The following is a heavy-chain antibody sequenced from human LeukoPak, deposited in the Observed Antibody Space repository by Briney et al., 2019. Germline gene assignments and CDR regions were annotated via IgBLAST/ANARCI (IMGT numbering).Heavy chain of an antibody. Sequence: RTSDTLSLTCTVSGGSISSSSYYWGWIRQPPGKGLEWMGSIYYSESTYYNPSLKSRVSISVETSKNQFSLKLSSVTAADTAVYYCARHPPWGVRGIQMRKNWFDPWGQGTLVTVSS. D-gene: IGHD3-10*01. CDR3: ARHPPWGVRGIQMRKNWFDP. CDR2: IYYSEST. J-gene: IGHJ5*02. CDR1: GGSISSSSYY. V-gene: IGHV4-39*01.